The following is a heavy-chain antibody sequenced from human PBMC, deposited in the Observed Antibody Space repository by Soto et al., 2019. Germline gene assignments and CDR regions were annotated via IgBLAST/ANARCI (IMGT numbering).Heavy chain of an antibody. D-gene: IGHD6-6*01. J-gene: IGHJ6*03. Sequence: EVQLVESGGGLVQPGGSLRLSCSASGFTFSSYWMHWVRQAPGKGLVWVSHINNDGSSTIYADSVRGRFTISRDNAKNTLYLEMNGLRAEDTALYFCARDARSYYTAVWGQGTTVTVSS. V-gene: IGHV3-74*01. CDR2: INNDGSST. CDR1: GFTFSSYW. CDR3: ARDARSYYTAV.